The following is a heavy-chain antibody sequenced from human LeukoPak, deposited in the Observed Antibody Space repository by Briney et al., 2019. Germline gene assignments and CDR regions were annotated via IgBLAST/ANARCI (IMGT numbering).Heavy chain of an antibody. CDR1: GGSISSYY. J-gene: IGHJ4*02. CDR3: ASGSYCSSTSCYYYFDY. Sequence: PSETLSLTCTVSGGSISSYYWSWIRQPPGKGLEWIGYIYYSGSTNYNPSLKSRVTISVDTSKNQFSLKLSSVTAADTAVYYCASGSYCSSTSCYYYFDYWGQGTLVTVSS. D-gene: IGHD2-2*01. CDR2: IYYSGST. V-gene: IGHV4-59*01.